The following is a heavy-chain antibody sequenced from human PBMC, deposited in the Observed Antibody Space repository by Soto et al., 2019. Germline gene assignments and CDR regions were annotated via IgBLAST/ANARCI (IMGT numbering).Heavy chain of an antibody. J-gene: IGHJ4*02. CDR2: IYYSGST. D-gene: IGHD2-2*01. CDR3: ARSIILGYCSSTSCLTYFDY. Sequence: SETLSLTCTVSGGSISSSSYYWGWIRQPPGKGLEWIGSIYYSGSTYYNPSLKSRVTISVDTSKNQFSLKLSSVTAADTAVYYCARSIILGYCSSTSCLTYFDYWGQGTLVTVSS. CDR1: GGSISSSSYY. V-gene: IGHV4-39*01.